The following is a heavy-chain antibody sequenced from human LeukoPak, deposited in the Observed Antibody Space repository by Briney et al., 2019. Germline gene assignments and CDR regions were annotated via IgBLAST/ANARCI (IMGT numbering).Heavy chain of an antibody. CDR1: GGTFSDYA. J-gene: IGHJ6*04. Sequence: ASVKVSCKASGGTFSDYALNWVRQAPGQGLEWMGVFIPILDTANSTQKFQGRLTITADISTNTVYMELSSLRFDDTAVYFCAGIPVFGVVLHQEPVWGKGTTVTVSS. CDR2: FIPILDTA. D-gene: IGHD3-3*01. CDR3: AGIPVFGVVLHQEPV. V-gene: IGHV1-69*10.